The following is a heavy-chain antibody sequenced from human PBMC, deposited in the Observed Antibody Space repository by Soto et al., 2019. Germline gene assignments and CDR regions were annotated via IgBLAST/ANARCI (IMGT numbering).Heavy chain of an antibody. CDR2: INSDGSIT. CDR1: GFTFNTHW. J-gene: IGHJ4*02. D-gene: IGHD1-26*01. Sequence: EVQLVESGGGLILPGGSLRLSCAASGFTFNTHWMHWVRQAPGKGLVWVSRINSDGSITDYADSVKGRFPISRDNPRNTLYLQMTILSPEDTAVYYCARAMTSVGAAAKGDFWGQGTLVTVSS. CDR3: ARAMTSVGAAAKGDF. V-gene: IGHV3-74*01.